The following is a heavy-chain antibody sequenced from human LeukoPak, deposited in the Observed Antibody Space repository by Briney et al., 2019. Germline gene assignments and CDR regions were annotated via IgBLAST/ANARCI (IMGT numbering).Heavy chain of an antibody. CDR2: IYYTGNT. CDR1: GVSISSSNSY. Sequence: SETLSLTYTVSGVSISSSNSYWGWIRQPPGRGLEWIGSIYYTGNTYYNPSLKSRVTISVDTSKNQFSLKLSSVTAADTAVYFCARRSSHDDWFDPWGQGTLVTVSS. V-gene: IGHV4-39*01. D-gene: IGHD3-16*01. J-gene: IGHJ5*02. CDR3: ARRSSHDDWFDP.